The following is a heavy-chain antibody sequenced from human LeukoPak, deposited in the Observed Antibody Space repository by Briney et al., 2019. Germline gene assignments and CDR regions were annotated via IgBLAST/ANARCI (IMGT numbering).Heavy chain of an antibody. D-gene: IGHD2-2*01. Sequence: GGSLRLSCAASGFTFSSYWMSWVRQAPGKGLEWVANIKQDGSEKYYVDSVKGRFTISGDNAKNSLYLQMNSLRAEDTAVYYCARGRWDIVVVPAAQYYFDYWGQGTLVTVFS. CDR1: GFTFSSYW. J-gene: IGHJ4*02. CDR2: IKQDGSEK. V-gene: IGHV3-7*01. CDR3: ARGRWDIVVVPAAQYYFDY.